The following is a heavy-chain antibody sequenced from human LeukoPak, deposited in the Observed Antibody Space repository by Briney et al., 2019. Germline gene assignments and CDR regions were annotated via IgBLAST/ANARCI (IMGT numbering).Heavy chain of an antibody. CDR3: ARAYSPLDYFDY. J-gene: IGHJ4*02. CDR1: GGSINSGSHY. D-gene: IGHD5-12*01. Sequence: ASQTLSLTCTVSGGSINSGSHYWSWLRQPAGKGLEWIGRIYNSGSANYNPSLKSRVTISVGTSKNQFSLKLNSVTAADTAVYYCARAYSPLDYFDYWGQGTLVTVSS. V-gene: IGHV4-61*02. CDR2: IYNSGSA.